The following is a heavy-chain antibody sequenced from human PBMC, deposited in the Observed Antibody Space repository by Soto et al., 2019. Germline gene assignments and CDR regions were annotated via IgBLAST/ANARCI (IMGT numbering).Heavy chain of an antibody. Sequence: QVQLVQSGAEVKKPGASVKVSCKASGYTFTSYYMHWVRQAPGQGLEWMGIINPSGGSTSYAQKFQGRXXMXRXXSTSTVYMELSSLRSEDTAVYYCARRLLRGGAFDIWGQGTMVTVSS. V-gene: IGHV1-46*01. CDR3: ARRLLRGGAFDI. J-gene: IGHJ3*02. CDR1: GYTFTSYY. D-gene: IGHD2-15*01. CDR2: INPSGGST.